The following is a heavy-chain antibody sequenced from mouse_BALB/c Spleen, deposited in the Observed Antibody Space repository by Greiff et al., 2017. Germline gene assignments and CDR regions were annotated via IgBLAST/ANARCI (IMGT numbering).Heavy chain of an antibody. J-gene: IGHJ4*01. D-gene: IGHD2-12*01. Sequence: VQLQQSGADLAKPGASVKMSCKASGYTFTSYWMHWVKQRPGQGLEWIGYINPSTGYTEYNQKFKDKATLTADKSSSTAYMQLSSLTSEDSAVYYWARGRRGGCAMDYWGQGTSVTVSS. CDR3: ARGRRGGCAMDY. CDR2: INPSTGYT. V-gene: IGHV1-7*01. CDR1: GYTFTSYW.